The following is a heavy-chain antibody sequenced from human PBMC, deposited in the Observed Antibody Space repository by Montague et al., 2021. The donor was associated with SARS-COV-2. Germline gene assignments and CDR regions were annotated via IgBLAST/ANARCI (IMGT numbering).Heavy chain of an antibody. D-gene: IGHD3-22*01. V-gene: IGHV4-39*01. CDR2: HTDSG. CDR3: ARGILSMNMAVVVLLGGIYYFDS. Sequence: SETLSLTCTVSGGSISSDDYIWGWMRPRPLKGREWNGNHTDSGRYNHTRKLPITVSLYIAKSQFSLKLNSGTAADTAVYYCARGILSMNMAVVVLLGGIYYFDSWGHGTLVAASS. J-gene: IGHJ4*01. CDR1: GGSISSDDYI.